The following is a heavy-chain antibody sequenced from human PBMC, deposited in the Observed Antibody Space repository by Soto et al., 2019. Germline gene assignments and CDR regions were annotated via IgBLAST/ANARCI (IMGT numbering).Heavy chain of an antibody. CDR1: GDSVSSNSVA. CDR3: ARQKGTDGMDV. Sequence: QTLSLTCAISGDSVSSNSVAWNWIRQSPSRGLEWLGRTYYRSKWYSDYAVSVKSRVTIKPDTSKNQFSLQLNSVTPEDTAVYYCARQKGTDGMDVWGQGTTVTVSS. D-gene: IGHD3-10*01. J-gene: IGHJ6*02. V-gene: IGHV6-1*01. CDR2: TYYRSKWYS.